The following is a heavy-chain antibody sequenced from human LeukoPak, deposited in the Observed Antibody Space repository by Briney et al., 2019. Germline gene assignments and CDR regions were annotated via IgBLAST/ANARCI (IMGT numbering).Heavy chain of an antibody. CDR1: GGTFSSYA. CDR2: IIPILGIA. Sequence: ASVKVSCMASGGTFSSYAISWVRQAPGQGLEWMGRIIPILGIANYAQKFQGRVTITADKSTSTAYMELSSLRSEDTAVYYCARSRFGDYGMDVWGQGTTVTVSS. V-gene: IGHV1-69*04. CDR3: ARSRFGDYGMDV. D-gene: IGHD3-10*01. J-gene: IGHJ6*02.